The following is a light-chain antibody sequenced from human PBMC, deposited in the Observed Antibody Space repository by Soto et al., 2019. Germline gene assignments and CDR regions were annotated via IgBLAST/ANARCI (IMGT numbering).Light chain of an antibody. Sequence: DIPMTQSPSSLSASVGDTVTITCQASQDISHYLNWYQQKPGKDLKLLIYDASNLHPGVPSRFRGSGSGTEFSFNITRLQPEDVATYYCQQYDDLPITFGQGTRLKMK. CDR1: QDISHY. V-gene: IGKV1-33*01. CDR2: DAS. J-gene: IGKJ5*01. CDR3: QQYDDLPIT.